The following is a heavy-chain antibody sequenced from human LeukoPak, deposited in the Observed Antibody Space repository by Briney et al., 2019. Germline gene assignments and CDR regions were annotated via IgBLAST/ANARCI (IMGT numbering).Heavy chain of an antibody. D-gene: IGHD5-18*01. V-gene: IGHV3-30-3*01. CDR3: ARDHTAMVPPDAFDI. Sequence: GGSLRLSCAASGFTFSSYAMHWVRQAPGKGLEWVAVISYDGSNKYYADSVKGRFTISRDNSKNTLYLQMNSLRAEDTAVYYCARDHTAMVPPDAFDIWGQGTMVTVSS. CDR1: GFTFSSYA. CDR2: ISYDGSNK. J-gene: IGHJ3*02.